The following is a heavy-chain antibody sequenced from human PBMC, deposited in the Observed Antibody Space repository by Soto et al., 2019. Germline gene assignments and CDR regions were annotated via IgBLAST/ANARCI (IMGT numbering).Heavy chain of an antibody. CDR2: ISSNGGST. CDR1: GFTFSSYA. D-gene: IGHD6-6*01. J-gene: IGHJ3*02. V-gene: IGHV3-64D*06. Sequence: GGSLRLSCSASGFTFSSYAMHWVRQAPGKGLEYVSAISSNGGSTYYADSVKGRFTISRDNSKNTLYLQMSSLRAEDPAVYYCVKGVHHPPEYSSSSAAFDIWGQGTMVPVSS. CDR3: VKGVHHPPEYSSSSAAFDI.